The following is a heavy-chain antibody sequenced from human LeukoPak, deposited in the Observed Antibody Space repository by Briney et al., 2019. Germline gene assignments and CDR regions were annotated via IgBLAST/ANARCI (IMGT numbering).Heavy chain of an antibody. J-gene: IGHJ4*02. V-gene: IGHV3-23*01. Sequence: GGSLRLSYAASGFTFSSYGLSWVSQTPGKGLEWVSTISGSGDSTYYADSVKGRFTISRDNSKKTLYLEVISLTAEDTAVYYCAKDDAWLRFGEWSQGTLVTVSS. CDR2: ISGSGDST. CDR3: AKDDAWLRFGE. CDR1: GFTFSSYG. D-gene: IGHD3-10*01.